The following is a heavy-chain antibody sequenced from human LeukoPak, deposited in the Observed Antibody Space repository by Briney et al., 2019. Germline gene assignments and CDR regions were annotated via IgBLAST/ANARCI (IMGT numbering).Heavy chain of an antibody. V-gene: IGHV3-7*01. CDR1: GFTFSSYW. Sequence: PGGSLRLSCAASGFTFSSYWMSWVRQAPGKGLEWVANIKKDGSEKYYVDSVKGRFTISRDNAKTSVYLQMNSLRVEDTAVYYCARDRVGATTSYYYYYMDLWGKGTTVTVSS. D-gene: IGHD1-26*01. CDR2: IKKDGSEK. CDR3: ARDRVGATTSYYYYYMDL. J-gene: IGHJ6*03.